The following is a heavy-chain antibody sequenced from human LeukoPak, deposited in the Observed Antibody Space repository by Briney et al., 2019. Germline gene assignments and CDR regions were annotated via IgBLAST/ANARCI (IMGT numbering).Heavy chain of an antibody. Sequence: ASVKVSCKASGYTFNRYYMHWVRQAPGQGLEWMGWINPNSGGTNYAQKFQGRVTMTRDTSISTAYMELSRLRSDDTAVYYCARVKASRIQLWTRIFDYWGQGTLVTVSS. CDR3: ARVKASRIQLWTRIFDY. CDR1: GYTFNRYY. V-gene: IGHV1-2*02. J-gene: IGHJ4*02. D-gene: IGHD5-18*01. CDR2: INPNSGGT.